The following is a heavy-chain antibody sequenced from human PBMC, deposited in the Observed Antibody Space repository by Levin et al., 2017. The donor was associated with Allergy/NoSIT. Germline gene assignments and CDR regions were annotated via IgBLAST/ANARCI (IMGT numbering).Heavy chain of an antibody. V-gene: IGHV3-72*01. D-gene: IGHD1-26*01. CDR2: ITSKGNIYSS. CDR1: EFDFNDHY. CDR3: ADLGRSYGLDV. Sequence: GESLKISCAGSEFDFNDHYIDWVRQAPGKGLEWVGRITSKGNIYSSEYAASVRGRFTISRDDSENSVYLQMNSLKTEDTAVYYCADLGRSYGLDVWGQGTTVTVSS. J-gene: IGHJ6*02.